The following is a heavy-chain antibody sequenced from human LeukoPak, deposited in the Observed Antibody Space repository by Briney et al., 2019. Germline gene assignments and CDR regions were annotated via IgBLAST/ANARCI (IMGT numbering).Heavy chain of an antibody. CDR1: GFTFSSYG. J-gene: IGHJ4*02. Sequence: GGSLRLSCAASGFTFSSYGMHWVRQAPGKGLEWVAVIWYDGSNKYYADSVKGRFTISRDNSKNTLYLQMNSLRDEDTAVYYCARAVAAADPYPDYWGQGTLVTVSS. D-gene: IGHD6-13*01. V-gene: IGHV3-33*01. CDR2: IWYDGSNK. CDR3: ARAVAAADPYPDY.